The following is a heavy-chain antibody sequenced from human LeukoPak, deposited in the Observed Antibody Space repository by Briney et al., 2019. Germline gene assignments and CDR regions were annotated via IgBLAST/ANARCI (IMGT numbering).Heavy chain of an antibody. CDR2: ISWNSGSI. Sequence: PGRSLRLSCAASGFTFDDYAMHWVRQAPGKGLEWVSGISWNSGSIGYAGSVKGRFTISRDNAKNSLYLQMNSLRAEDTALYYCAKDMRHAFDIWGQGTMVTVSS. V-gene: IGHV3-9*01. CDR3: AKDMRHAFDI. CDR1: GFTFDDYA. J-gene: IGHJ3*02.